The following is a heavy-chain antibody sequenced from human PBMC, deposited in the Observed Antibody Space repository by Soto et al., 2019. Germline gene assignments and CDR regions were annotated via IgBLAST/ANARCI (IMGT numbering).Heavy chain of an antibody. Sequence: SAPLSLTCIVSGGSITSYHWSWIRQLPEKGLEWIAYTSYTGNTNYNPSFQSRVTISIDTSKNQLSLKMTSMTASTAYMELSSLRSEDTAVYYCARAPVAVAGNWFDPWGQGTLVTVSS. CDR2: TSYTGNT. D-gene: IGHD6-19*01. CDR1: GGSITSYH. CDR3: SLRSEDTAVYYCARAPVAVAGNWFDP. V-gene: IGHV4-59*03. J-gene: IGHJ5*02.